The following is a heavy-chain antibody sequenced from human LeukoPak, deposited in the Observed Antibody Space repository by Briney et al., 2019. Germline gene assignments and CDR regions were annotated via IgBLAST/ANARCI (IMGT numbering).Heavy chain of an antibody. D-gene: IGHD7-27*01. J-gene: IGHJ4*02. Sequence: GGSLRLSCAASGFILSPYSMHWVRQAPGKGLEWVAVISFDGTIKYYGDSVNGRFTISRDNAKNTLYLQMNSLRGEDTAVYYCRGRGLTGDEDYWGQGTLVTVSS. CDR3: RGRGLTGDEDY. CDR1: GFILSPYS. CDR2: ISFDGTIK. V-gene: IGHV3-30-3*01.